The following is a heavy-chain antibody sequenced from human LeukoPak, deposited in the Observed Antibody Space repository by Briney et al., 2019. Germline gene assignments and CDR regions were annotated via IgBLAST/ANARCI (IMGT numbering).Heavy chain of an antibody. V-gene: IGHV3-23*01. Sequence: GGSLRLSCAASRFTVSSNYMTWVRQAAGKGLEWVSAISGSGGSTYYADSVKGRFTISRDNSKNTLYLQMNSLRAEDTAVYYCAKSSGSGSYYYSYWGQGTLVTVSS. CDR2: ISGSGGST. CDR3: AKSSGSGSYYYSY. J-gene: IGHJ4*02. D-gene: IGHD3-10*01. CDR1: RFTVSSNY.